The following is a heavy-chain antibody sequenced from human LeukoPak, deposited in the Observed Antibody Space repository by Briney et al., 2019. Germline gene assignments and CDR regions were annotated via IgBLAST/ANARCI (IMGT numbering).Heavy chain of an antibody. CDR3: ARDRVLRFLEWYYYYYGTDV. CDR1: GGSFSGYY. D-gene: IGHD3-3*01. CDR2: INHSGST. Sequence: SETLSLTCAVYGGSFSGYYWSWIRQPPGKGLEWIGEINHSGSTNYNPSLKSRVTISVDTSKNQFSLKLSSVTAADTAVYYCARDRVLRFLEWYYYYYGTDVWGQGTTVTVSS. J-gene: IGHJ6*02. V-gene: IGHV4-34*01.